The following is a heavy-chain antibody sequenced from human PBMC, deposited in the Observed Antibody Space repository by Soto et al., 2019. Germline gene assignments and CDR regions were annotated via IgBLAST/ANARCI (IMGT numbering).Heavy chain of an antibody. Sequence: SGPTLVNPTQTLTLTCTFSGFSLSTSGMCVSWIRQPPGKALEWLALIDWDDDKYYSTSLKTRLTISKDTSKNQVVLTMTNMDPVDTATYYCARTPAPYSSSWRGGFDPWGQGTLVTVSS. V-gene: IGHV2-70*01. CDR1: GFSLSTSGMC. CDR2: IDWDDDK. J-gene: IGHJ5*02. CDR3: ARTPAPYSSSWRGGFDP. D-gene: IGHD6-13*01.